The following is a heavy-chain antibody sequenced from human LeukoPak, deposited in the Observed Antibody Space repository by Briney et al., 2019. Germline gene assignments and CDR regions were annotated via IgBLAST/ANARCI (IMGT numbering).Heavy chain of an antibody. CDR1: GGSISSYY. CDR2: IYYSGST. CDR3: ACGVYCSSTSCSKYYFDY. J-gene: IGHJ4*02. D-gene: IGHD2-2*01. Sequence: SETLSLTCTVSGGSISSYYWSWIRQPPGKGLEWIGYIYYSGSTNYNPSLKSRVTISVDTSKNQFSLKLSSVTAADTAVYYCACGVYCSSTSCSKYYFDYWGQGTLVTVSS. V-gene: IGHV4-59*01.